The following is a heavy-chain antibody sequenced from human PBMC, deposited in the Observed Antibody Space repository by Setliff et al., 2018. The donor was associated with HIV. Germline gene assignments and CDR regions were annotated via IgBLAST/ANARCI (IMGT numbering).Heavy chain of an antibody. CDR3: ARGDHDVSGDYSNFFDS. J-gene: IGHJ5*01. V-gene: IGHV7-4-1*02. CDR2: INTDSGTP. Sequence: GSAEKVSCKACADKFTNCLMIWVRQAPGQGREWMGWINTDSGTPTYAQAVSGRFAFALDTAVSTAFLQITSLKAEDAAVYYCARGDHDVSGDYSNFFDSWGQGTLVTVSS. CDR1: ADKFTNCL. D-gene: IGHD3-10*01.